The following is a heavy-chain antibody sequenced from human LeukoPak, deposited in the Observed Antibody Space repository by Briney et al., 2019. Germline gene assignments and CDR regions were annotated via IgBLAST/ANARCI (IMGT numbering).Heavy chain of an antibody. CDR3: AKPFRGLRIDYFDS. CDR2: ISGSGGST. Sequence: GGSLRLSCAASGFTFSSYAMSWVRQAPGKGLEWVSAISGSGGSTYYADSVKGRFTISRDTSKNTLYLEMNTVRAEYTAVYYWAKPFRGLRIDYFDSWGQGTLVTVSS. D-gene: IGHD1-26*01. J-gene: IGHJ4*02. V-gene: IGHV3-23*01. CDR1: GFTFSSYA.